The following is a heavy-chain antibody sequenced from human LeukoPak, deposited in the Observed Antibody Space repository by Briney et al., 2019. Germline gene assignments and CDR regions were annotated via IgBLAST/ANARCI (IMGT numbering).Heavy chain of an antibody. CDR1: GYTFTSYG. D-gene: IGHD6-13*01. V-gene: IGHV1-18*01. CDR3: ARDYLIIAAAGIEGSFDY. Sequence: ASVKVSCKASGYTFTSYGISWVRQAPGQGLEWMGWISAYNGNTNYAQKLQGRVTMTTDTSTSTAYMELRSLRSDDTAVYYCARDYLIIAAAGIEGSFDYWGQGTLVTVSS. CDR2: ISAYNGNT. J-gene: IGHJ4*02.